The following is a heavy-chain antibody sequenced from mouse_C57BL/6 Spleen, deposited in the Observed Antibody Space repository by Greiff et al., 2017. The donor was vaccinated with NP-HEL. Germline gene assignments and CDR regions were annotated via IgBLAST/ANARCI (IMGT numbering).Heavy chain of an antibody. CDR3: ARSRTYYDYDEAFAY. CDR2: IDPSDSET. D-gene: IGHD2-4*01. Sequence: QVQLQQSGAELVRPGSSVKLSCKASGYTFTSYWMHWVKQRPIQGLEWIGNIDPSDSETHYNQKFKDKATLTVDKSSSTAYMQLSSLTSEDSAVYYGARSRTYYDYDEAFAYWGQGTLVTVSA. V-gene: IGHV1-52*01. J-gene: IGHJ3*01. CDR1: GYTFTSYW.